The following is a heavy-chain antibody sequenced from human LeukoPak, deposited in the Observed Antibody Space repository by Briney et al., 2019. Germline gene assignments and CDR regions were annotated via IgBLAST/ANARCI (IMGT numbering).Heavy chain of an antibody. CDR2: IYTSGST. V-gene: IGHV4-4*07. CDR3: AREWGGNSVDAFDI. CDR1: GGSISSYY. J-gene: IGHJ3*02. Sequence: SETLSLTCTVSGGSISSYYWSWIRQPAGKGLEWMVRIYTSGSTNYNPPLKSRVTISVDKSKNQFSLKLSSVTAADTAVYYCAREWGGNSVDAFDIWGQGTMVTVSS. D-gene: IGHD4-23*01.